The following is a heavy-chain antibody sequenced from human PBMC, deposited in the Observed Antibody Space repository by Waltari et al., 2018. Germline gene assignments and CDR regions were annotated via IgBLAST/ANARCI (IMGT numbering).Heavy chain of an antibody. D-gene: IGHD6-19*01. CDR2: ISAYNGNT. Sequence: QVQLVQSGAEVKKPGASVKVSCKASGYTFTSYGISWVRQAPGQGLEWMGWISAYNGNTNNVQKLQGRVTMTTDTSTSTAYRELRSLRSDDTAVYYCARDHTGIAVAGTNAFDIWGQGTMVTVSS. V-gene: IGHV1-18*01. CDR3: ARDHTGIAVAGTNAFDI. J-gene: IGHJ3*02. CDR1: GYTFTSYG.